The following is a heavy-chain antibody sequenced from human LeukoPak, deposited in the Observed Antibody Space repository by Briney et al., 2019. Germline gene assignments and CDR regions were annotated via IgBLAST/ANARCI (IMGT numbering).Heavy chain of an antibody. D-gene: IGHD3-22*01. V-gene: IGHV4-4*07. Sequence: PSETLSLTCTVSGGSLRRYYWIWIRQPAGKGRECIGRFYTSGSTNYNRSLKSRVTMSVDTSKNHFSLKLTSVTAADTAVYYCARGPYYDSSKTSAFDIWGQGTMVTVSS. J-gene: IGHJ3*02. CDR2: FYTSGST. CDR3: ARGPYYDSSKTSAFDI. CDR1: GGSLRRYY.